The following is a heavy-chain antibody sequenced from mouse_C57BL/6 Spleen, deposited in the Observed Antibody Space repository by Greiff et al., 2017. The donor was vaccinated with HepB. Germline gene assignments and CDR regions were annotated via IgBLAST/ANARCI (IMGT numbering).Heavy chain of an antibody. CDR1: GFSFNTYA. J-gene: IGHJ2*01. Sequence: EVKLMESGGGLVQPKGSLKLSCAASGFSFNTYAMNWVRQAPGKGLEWVARIRSKSNNYATYYADSVKDRFTISRDDSESMLYLQMNNVKTEDTAMYYCVRHHFDYWGQGTTLTVSS. V-gene: IGHV10-1*01. CDR3: VRHHFDY. CDR2: IRSKSNNYAT.